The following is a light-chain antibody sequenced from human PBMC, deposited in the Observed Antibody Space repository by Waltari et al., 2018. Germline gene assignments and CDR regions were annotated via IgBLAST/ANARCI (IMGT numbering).Light chain of an antibody. J-gene: IGLJ3*02. CDR2: KNN. CDR3: AAWDDSLSGRV. CDR1: TPHIGRHN. Sequence: QSVLTQPPSASGTPGQGVIIPCSGSTPHIGRHNSNSYQHPPGTAPKLLIYKNNQRPSGVPERFSGSKSGTSASLAISGLRSEDEADYYCAAWDDSLSGRVFGGGTKLTVL. V-gene: IGLV1-47*01.